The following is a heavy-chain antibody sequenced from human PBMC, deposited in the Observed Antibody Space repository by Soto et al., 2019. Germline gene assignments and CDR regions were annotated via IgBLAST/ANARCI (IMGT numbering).Heavy chain of an antibody. CDR2: ISYDGSNK. CDR1: GFTCSSYG. J-gene: IGHJ4*02. Sequence: QVQLVESGGGVVQPGRSLRLSCAASGFTCSSYGMHWVRQAPGKGLEWVAVISYDGSNKYYADSVKGRFTISRDNSKNTLYLQMNSLRAEDTAAYYCAKDSPVVGYFDYWGQGTLVTVSS. CDR3: AKDSPVVGYFDY. D-gene: IGHD2-15*01. V-gene: IGHV3-30*18.